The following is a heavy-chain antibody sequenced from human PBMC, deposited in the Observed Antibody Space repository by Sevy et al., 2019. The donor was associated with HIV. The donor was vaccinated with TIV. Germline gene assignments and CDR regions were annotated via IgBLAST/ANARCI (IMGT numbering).Heavy chain of an antibody. CDR1: GFTFSSYA. D-gene: IGHD5-12*01. V-gene: IGHV3-30-3*01. CDR3: ASPGGYSGYDPFDH. J-gene: IGHJ4*02. CDR2: ISYDGSNK. Sequence: GGSLRLSCAASGFTFSSYAMHWVRQAPGKGLEWVAVISYDGSNKYYADSVKGRFTISRDNSKNTLYLQMNSLRAEDTAVYYCASPGGYSGYDPFDHWGQGTLVTVSS.